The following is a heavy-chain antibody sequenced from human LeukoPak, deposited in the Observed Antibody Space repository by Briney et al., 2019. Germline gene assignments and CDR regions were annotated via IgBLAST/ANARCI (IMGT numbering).Heavy chain of an antibody. Sequence: GGSLRLSCAASGFTFTDYWMSWVRQAPGKGLEWVANIKRDGSEKYYVDSVKGRFTISRDNSKNTLYLQMNSLRPEVTAVYYCATDPPDCSSTSCLAYYFDYWGQGTLVTVSS. D-gene: IGHD2-2*01. CDR2: IKRDGSEK. CDR1: GFTFTDYW. V-gene: IGHV3-7*01. J-gene: IGHJ4*02. CDR3: ATDPPDCSSTSCLAYYFDY.